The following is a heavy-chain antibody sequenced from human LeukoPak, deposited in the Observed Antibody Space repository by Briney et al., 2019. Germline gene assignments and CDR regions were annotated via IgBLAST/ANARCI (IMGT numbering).Heavy chain of an antibody. J-gene: IGHJ4*02. V-gene: IGHV1-3*01. Sequence: GASVKVSCKASGYTFTSYAMHWVRQAPGQRLEWMGWINAGNGNTKYSQKFQGRVTITRDTSASTAYMELSSLRSEDTAVYYCARAPNSYYDSSGYYSGYFDYWGQGTLVTVSS. D-gene: IGHD3-22*01. CDR1: GYTFTSYA. CDR2: INAGNGNT. CDR3: ARAPNSYYDSSGYYSGYFDY.